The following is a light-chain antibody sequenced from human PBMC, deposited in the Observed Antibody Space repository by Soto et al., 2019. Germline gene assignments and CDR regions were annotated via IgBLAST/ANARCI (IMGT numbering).Light chain of an antibody. CDR2: GAS. J-gene: IGKJ4*01. CDR3: QQYYNYPLT. CDR1: QGISNY. Sequence: AIRMTQSPSSFSASTGDRVTITCRASQGISNYLTWYQQKPGKAPKLLIYGASTLQSGVPSRFSGRGSGTDFTLTISCLQSEDFATYYCQQYYNYPLTFGGGTKVEMK. V-gene: IGKV1-8*01.